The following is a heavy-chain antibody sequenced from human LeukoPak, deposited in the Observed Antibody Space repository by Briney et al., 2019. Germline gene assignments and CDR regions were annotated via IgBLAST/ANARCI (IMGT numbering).Heavy chain of an antibody. D-gene: IGHD2-2*02. CDR1: GYTFTSYS. CDR2: IRAYNCNT. V-gene: IGHV1-18*01. J-gene: IGHJ3*02. Sequence: GASVKVSCKASGYTFTSYSINWVGQAPGQGQEWRAWIRAYNCNTNYAQKFHRRVTLTRHTSTSTAYMELRSLRSDDTAVYFCARGLSGYTEDPFDIWGQGTVVTVSS. CDR3: ARGLSGYTEDPFDI.